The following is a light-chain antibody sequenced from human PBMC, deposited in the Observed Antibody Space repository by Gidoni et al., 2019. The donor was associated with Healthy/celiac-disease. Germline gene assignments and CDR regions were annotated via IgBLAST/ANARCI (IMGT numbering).Light chain of an antibody. J-gene: IGKJ4*01. V-gene: IGKV3-11*01. CDR2: DAS. Sequence: EFVLIQPPATLSLSPGERATLSCMASQSVSSYLAWYQQKPGQAPRLSIYDASNRATGSPARFSGSGSGTDFTLTISSLEPEDLAVYYCQQRSNWPPGLTFGEGTKVEIK. CDR1: QSVSSY. CDR3: QQRSNWPPGLT.